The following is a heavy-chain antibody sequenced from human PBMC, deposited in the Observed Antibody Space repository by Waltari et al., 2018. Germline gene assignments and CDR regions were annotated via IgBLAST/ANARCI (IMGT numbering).Heavy chain of an antibody. CDR1: GFTFTKSW. CDR2: NKPGGSET. J-gene: IGHJ3*02. CDR3: ARDLEVCSGSWQGGYAFDI. Sequence: EVQLVESGGGLVQPGGSLRLYCAASGFTFTKSWMSWVRQVPGKVLEWLANNKPGGSETYSVDSVKGLFTIARDYTDNSLFLQLNSLRVEDTAVYFCARDLEVCSGSWQGGYAFDIWGQGTTFTVSS. D-gene: IGHD6-13*01. V-gene: IGHV3-7*01.